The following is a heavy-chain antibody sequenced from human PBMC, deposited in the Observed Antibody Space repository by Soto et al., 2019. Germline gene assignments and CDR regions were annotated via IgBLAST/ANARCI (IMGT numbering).Heavy chain of an antibody. Sequence: PGGSLRLSCAASGFTFSNYDMHWVRQVTGKGLEWISAIGTAGDTYYADSVKGRFTVSRENSKNTLYLQINSLGPEEAALYYCTRGPTHGAFDIWGQGTMVTVSS. CDR3: TRGPTHGAFDI. J-gene: IGHJ3*02. CDR2: IGTAGDT. V-gene: IGHV3-13*01. CDR1: GFTFSNYD.